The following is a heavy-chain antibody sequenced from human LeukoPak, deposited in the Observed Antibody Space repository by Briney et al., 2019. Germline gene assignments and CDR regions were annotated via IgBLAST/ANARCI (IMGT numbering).Heavy chain of an antibody. CDR2: MSGSGGYT. V-gene: IGHV3-23*01. J-gene: IGHJ6*02. D-gene: IGHD6-19*01. CDR3: AKDHTSSGWRNYGMDV. Sequence: GGSLRLSCAASGFTFSSYAMSWVRQAPGKGLEWVSAMSGSGGYTYYADSVKGRFTISRDSSKNSLSLQMNSLRTEDTALYYCAKDHTSSGWRNYGMDVWGQGTTVTVSS. CDR1: GFTFSSYA.